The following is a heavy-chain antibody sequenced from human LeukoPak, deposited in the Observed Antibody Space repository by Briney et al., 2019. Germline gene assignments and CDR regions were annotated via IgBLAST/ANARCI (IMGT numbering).Heavy chain of an antibody. Sequence: ASVKVSCKASGYTFTSYAMHWVRQAPGQRLEWMGWSNAGNGNTKYSQEFQGRVTITRDTSASTAYMELSSLRSEDMAVYYCARAYNYDDSSGYYLGYYFDYWGQGTLVTVSS. J-gene: IGHJ4*02. CDR3: ARAYNYDDSSGYYLGYYFDY. CDR1: GYTFTSYA. V-gene: IGHV1-3*02. CDR2: SNAGNGNT. D-gene: IGHD3-22*01.